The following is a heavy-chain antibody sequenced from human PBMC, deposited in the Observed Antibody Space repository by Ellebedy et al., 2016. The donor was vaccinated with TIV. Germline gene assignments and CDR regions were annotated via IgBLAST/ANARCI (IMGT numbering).Heavy chain of an antibody. V-gene: IGHV4-59*01. CDR3: ARVGYSGSYYGY. Sequence: SETLSLXXTVSGGSISSYYWSWIRQPPGKGLEWIGYIYYSGSTNYNPSLKSRVTISVDTSKNQFSLKLSSVTAADTAVYYCARVGYSGSYYGYWGQGTLVTVSS. CDR1: GGSISSYY. D-gene: IGHD1-26*01. CDR2: IYYSGST. J-gene: IGHJ4*02.